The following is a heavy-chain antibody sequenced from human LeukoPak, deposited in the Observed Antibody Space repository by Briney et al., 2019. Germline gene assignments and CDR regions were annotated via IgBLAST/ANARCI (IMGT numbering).Heavy chain of an antibody. CDR3: ARHVHHSSGFEYYFDY. J-gene: IGHJ4*02. Sequence: PSETLSLTCTLSGGSISSTNWWSWVRPPPGKGLEWIGSVYYSGSTYYNPSLKSRITMSVDTSKSQFSLNLSSVTAADTAVYYCARHVHHSSGFEYYFDYWGQGTLVTVSS. D-gene: IGHD3-22*01. CDR1: GGSISSTNW. CDR2: VYYSGST. V-gene: IGHV4-39*01.